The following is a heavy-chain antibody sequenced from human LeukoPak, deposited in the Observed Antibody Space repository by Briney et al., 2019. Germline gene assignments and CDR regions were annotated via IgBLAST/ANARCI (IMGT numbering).Heavy chain of an antibody. CDR1: GYTFTSYD. CDR2: INPSGGST. CDR3: ARGGYYYDSSGYYFSPQDYYYYYMDV. J-gene: IGHJ6*03. Sequence: ASVKVSCKASGYTFTSYDMHWVRQAPGQGLEWMGIINPSGGSTSYAQKFQGRVTMTRDMSTSTVYMELSSLRSEDTAVYYCARGGYYYDSSGYYFSPQDYYYYYMDVWGKGTTVTVSS. D-gene: IGHD3-22*01. V-gene: IGHV1-46*01.